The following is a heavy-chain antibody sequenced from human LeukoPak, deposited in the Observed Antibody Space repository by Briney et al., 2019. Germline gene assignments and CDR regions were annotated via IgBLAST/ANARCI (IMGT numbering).Heavy chain of an antibody. CDR1: GFTFSGYW. CDR3: ARDLYCSTTSCYVRNYFDY. V-gene: IGHV3-7*01. CDR2: IKQDGSEK. J-gene: IGHJ4*02. Sequence: PGGSLRPSCAASGFTFSGYWMSWVRQAPGRGLEWVANIKQDGSEKYYVDSVKGRFTISRDNAKNSLYLQMDSLRAEDTAVYYCARDLYCSTTSCYVRNYFDYWGQGTLVTVSS. D-gene: IGHD2-2*01.